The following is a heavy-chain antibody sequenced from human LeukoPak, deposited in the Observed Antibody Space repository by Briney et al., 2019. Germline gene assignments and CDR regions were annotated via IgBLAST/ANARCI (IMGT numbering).Heavy chain of an antibody. V-gene: IGHV5-51*01. Sequence: GESLKISCKGSGYSFTSYWIGGVRQMPGNGLEWMGIIYPGDSDTRYRPSFQGQVTISADKSISTAYLQWSSLKASDTAMYYCARRCHDSSGYYYALDYWGQGTLVTVSS. CDR3: ARRCHDSSGYYYALDY. J-gene: IGHJ4*02. CDR1: GYSFTSYW. CDR2: IYPGDSDT. D-gene: IGHD3-22*01.